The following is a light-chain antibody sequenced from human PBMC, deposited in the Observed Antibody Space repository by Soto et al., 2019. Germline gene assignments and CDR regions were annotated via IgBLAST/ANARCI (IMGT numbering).Light chain of an antibody. Sequence: DIQMTQSPSSLSASVGDRVTITCRASRSISTYLNWFQQKPGKAPEVLIYATSSLQSGVPSRFSGSGSGTEFTLTISSLQPEDVATYYCHQTYSRLLSFGGGTKVEIK. J-gene: IGKJ4*01. CDR1: RSISTY. CDR2: ATS. V-gene: IGKV1-39*01. CDR3: HQTYSRLLS.